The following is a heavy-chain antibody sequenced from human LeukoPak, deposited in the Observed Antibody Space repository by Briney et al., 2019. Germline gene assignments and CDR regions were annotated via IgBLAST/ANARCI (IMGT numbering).Heavy chain of an antibody. D-gene: IGHD1-26*01. CDR2: INPNSGGT. CDR1: GNTFTGYY. J-gene: IGHJ4*02. V-gene: IGHV1-2*02. Sequence: ASVNVSCKASGNTFTGYYMHWLRQAPGQGLEWMGWINPNSGGTNYAQKFQGRVTMTRDTSISTAYMELSRLRSDDTAVYYCARAEWELLGYWGQGTLVTVSS. CDR3: ARAEWELLGY.